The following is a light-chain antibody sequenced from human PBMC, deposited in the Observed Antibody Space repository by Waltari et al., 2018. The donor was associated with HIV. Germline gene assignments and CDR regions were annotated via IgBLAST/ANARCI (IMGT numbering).Light chain of an antibody. CDR1: TSNIGAAYD. V-gene: IGLV1-40*01. CDR3: QSYDITLSASVV. Sequence: QSVLTQPPSVSGAPGQRVTISCTGSTSNIGAAYDVPWYQQIPGTAPKLLISGNKNRPSGVPDRFSASKSGTSASLTITGLQAEDEADYFCQSYDITLSASVVFGGGTKLTVL. CDR2: GNK. J-gene: IGLJ2*01.